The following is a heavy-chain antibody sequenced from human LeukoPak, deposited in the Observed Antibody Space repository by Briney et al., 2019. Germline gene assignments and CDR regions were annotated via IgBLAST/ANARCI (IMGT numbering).Heavy chain of an antibody. Sequence: GGSLRLSCAASGFTFSNAWMSWVRQAPGKGLEWVGRIKSKTDGGTTDYAAPVKGRFTISRDDSKNTLYLQMNSLKTEDTAVYYCTTGDTGRYSSGYYYVDYFDYWGQGTLVTVSS. D-gene: IGHD3-22*01. CDR2: IKSKTDGGTT. CDR1: GFTFSNAW. J-gene: IGHJ4*02. V-gene: IGHV3-15*01. CDR3: TTGDTGRYSSGYYYVDYFDY.